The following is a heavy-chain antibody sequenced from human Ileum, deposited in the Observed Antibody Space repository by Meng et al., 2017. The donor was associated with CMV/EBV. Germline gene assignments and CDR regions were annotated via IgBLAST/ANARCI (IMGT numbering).Heavy chain of an antibody. CDR1: GYTFTNHN. V-gene: IGHV1-18*01. CDR2: ISINHGQT. J-gene: IGHJ4*02. Sequence: QVGVLKYGPKFKGQGASVKVSCKTSGYTFTNHNIAWVRQAPGQGLERIAWISINHGQTEYAQKYQDRLTVTRDTSTNTAYMELRSLTSDDTAMYYCARDYWGYDYWGQGTLVTVSS. D-gene: IGHD7-27*01. CDR3: ARDYWGYDY.